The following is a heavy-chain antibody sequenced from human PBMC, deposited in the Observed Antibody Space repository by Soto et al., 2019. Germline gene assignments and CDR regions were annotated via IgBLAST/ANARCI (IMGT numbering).Heavy chain of an antibody. V-gene: IGHV4-30-4*01. D-gene: IGHD2-15*01. Sequence: QVQLQESGPGLVKPSQTLSLTCTVSGGSISSGDYYWSWIRQPPGKGLEWIGYIYYSGSTYYNPSLKSRVTISVYTSKNQCSLKLSSGTAADTAVYYCARARGARYFDYWGQGTLVTVSS. CDR2: IYYSGST. CDR3: ARARGARYFDY. CDR1: GGSISSGDYY. J-gene: IGHJ4*02.